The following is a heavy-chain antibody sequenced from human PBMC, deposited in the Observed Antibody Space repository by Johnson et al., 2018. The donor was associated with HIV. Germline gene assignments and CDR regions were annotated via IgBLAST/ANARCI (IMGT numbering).Heavy chain of an antibody. CDR3: ARDRVVTVDTAMGYDAFDI. CDR2: IRGSGGST. V-gene: IGHV3-23*04. Sequence: QLVESGGGLVQPGGSPRLSCAASGFIVSTKYMSWVRQAPGKGLEWVSAIRGSGGSTYYADSVKGRFTISRDNSKNTLYLQMNSLRAEDTALYYCARDRVVTVDTAMGYDAFDIWGQGTMVTVSS. CDR1: GFIVSTKY. D-gene: IGHD5-18*01. J-gene: IGHJ3*02.